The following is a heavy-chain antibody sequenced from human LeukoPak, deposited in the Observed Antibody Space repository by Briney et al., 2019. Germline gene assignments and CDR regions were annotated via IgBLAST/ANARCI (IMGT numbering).Heavy chain of an antibody. D-gene: IGHD1-26*01. CDR2: ISGSGGST. CDR1: GXTFSSFA. J-gene: IGHJ4*02. Sequence: PGGSLRLSCAASGXTFSSFAMTWVRQAPGKGLEWVSAISGSGGSTYYADSVKGRFTISRDNSTKTLYLQMNSLRAEDTAVYYCAKDYSGNYYGMFEYWGQGTLVTVSS. CDR3: AKDYSGNYYGMFEY. V-gene: IGHV3-23*01.